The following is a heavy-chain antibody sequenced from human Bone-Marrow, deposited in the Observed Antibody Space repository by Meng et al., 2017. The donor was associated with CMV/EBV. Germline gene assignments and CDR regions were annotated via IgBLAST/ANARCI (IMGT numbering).Heavy chain of an antibody. D-gene: IGHD2-2*02. J-gene: IGHJ6*02. V-gene: IGHV4-31*03. CDR1: GGSISSGGYY. Sequence: SETLSLTCTVSGGSISSGGYYWSWIRQHPGKGLEWIGYIYYSGSTYYNPSLKSRVTISVGTSKNQFSLKLSSVTAADTAVYYCARGGVPAAILYYYYYYGMDVWGQGTTVTVSS. CDR2: IYYSGST. CDR3: ARGGVPAAILYYYYYYGMDV.